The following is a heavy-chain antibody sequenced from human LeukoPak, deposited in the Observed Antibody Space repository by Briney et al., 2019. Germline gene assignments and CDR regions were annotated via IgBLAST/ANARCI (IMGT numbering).Heavy chain of an antibody. V-gene: IGHV3-53*01. CDR3: AKDRLPRRRDWFDP. CDR1: GFTVSSNY. J-gene: IGHJ5*02. Sequence: GGSLRLSCAASGFTVSSNYMSWVRQAPGKGLEWVSVIYSGGSTYYADSVKGRFTISRDNSKNTLYLQMNSLRAEDTAVYYCAKDRLPRRRDWFDPWGQGTLVTVSS. CDR2: IYSGGST.